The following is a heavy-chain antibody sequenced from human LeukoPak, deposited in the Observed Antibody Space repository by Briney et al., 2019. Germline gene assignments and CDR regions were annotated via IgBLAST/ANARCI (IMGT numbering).Heavy chain of an antibody. J-gene: IGHJ4*02. CDR1: GYTFTSYG. D-gene: IGHD5-18*01. Sequence: GASEKVSCKASGYTFTSYGISWVRQAPGQGLEWMGWISAYNGNTNYAQKLQGRVTMTTDTSTSTAYMELRSLRSDDTAVYYCAREKNSYGYIHYFDYWGQGTLVTVSS. CDR2: ISAYNGNT. CDR3: AREKNSYGYIHYFDY. V-gene: IGHV1-18*04.